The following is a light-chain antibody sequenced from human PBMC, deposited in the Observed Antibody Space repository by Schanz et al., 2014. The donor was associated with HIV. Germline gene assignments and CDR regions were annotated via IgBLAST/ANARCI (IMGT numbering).Light chain of an antibody. CDR1: QSVSSSY. CDR3: QHYNNWPLT. Sequence: EIVLTQSPGTLSLSPGERATLSCRASQSVSSSYFAWYQQKPGQAPRLLIYGASSRATGIPDRFSGTGSGTKLTLTISRLQSEDFAVYYCQHYNNWPLTFGGGTKVEIK. J-gene: IGKJ4*01. V-gene: IGKV3-20*01. CDR2: GAS.